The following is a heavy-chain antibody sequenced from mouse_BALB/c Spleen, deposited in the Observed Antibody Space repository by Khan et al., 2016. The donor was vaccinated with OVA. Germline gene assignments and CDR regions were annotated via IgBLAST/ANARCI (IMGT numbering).Heavy chain of an antibody. CDR2: INPHIGET. Sequence: VQLKQSGPELVKPGASVKISCKASGYSFTGYFMNWVMQSHGKSLEWIGRINPHIGETFYNQKFKGKATLTADESSSSAHMELRSLASEDSAVYYCERKNGGDFDYWGQGTTLTVSS. J-gene: IGHJ2*01. D-gene: IGHD1-1*01. V-gene: IGHV1-20*02. CDR3: ERKNGGDFDY. CDR1: GYSFTGYF.